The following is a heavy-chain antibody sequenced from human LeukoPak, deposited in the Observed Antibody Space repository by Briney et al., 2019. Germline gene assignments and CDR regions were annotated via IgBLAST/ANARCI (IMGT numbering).Heavy chain of an antibody. CDR1: GYTFTGYY. J-gene: IGHJ5*02. CDR2: INPNSGGT. Sequence: ASVKVSCKASGYTFTGYYMHWVRQAPGQGLEWMGWINPNSGGTNYAQKFQGRVTMTRDTSISTAYMELSRLRSDDTAVYYCAREVNGDYRYNWFDPWGQGTLVTVSS. V-gene: IGHV1-2*02. CDR3: AREVNGDYRYNWFDP. D-gene: IGHD4-17*01.